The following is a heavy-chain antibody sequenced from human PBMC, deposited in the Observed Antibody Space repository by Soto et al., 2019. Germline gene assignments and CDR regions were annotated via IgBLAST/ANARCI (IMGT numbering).Heavy chain of an antibody. D-gene: IGHD2-15*01. J-gene: IGHJ6*02. CDR2: IIPIFGTA. CDR1: GGTFSSYA. V-gene: IGHV1-69*01. Sequence: QVQLVQSGAEVKKPGSSVKVSCKASGGTFSSYAISWVRQAPGQGLEWMGGIIPIFGTANYAQKFQGRVTITADESTSTAYMELSSLRSEDTAVYYCARDDGWYYAFPSPPPYYGMDVWGQGTTVTVSS. CDR3: ARDDGWYYAFPSPPPYYGMDV.